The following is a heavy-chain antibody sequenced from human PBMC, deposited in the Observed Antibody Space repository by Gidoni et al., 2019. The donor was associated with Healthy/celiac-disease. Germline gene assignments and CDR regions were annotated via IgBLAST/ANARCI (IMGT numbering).Heavy chain of an antibody. CDR2: ISYDGSNK. CDR3: ARDGGYSYGWVDY. Sequence: QVQLVESGGGVVQPGRSLRLTCAASGFTFSSYAMHWVRQAPGKGLEWVAVISYDGSNKYYADSVKGRFTISRDNSKNTLYLQMNSLRAEDTAVYYCARDGGYSYGWVDYWGQGTLVTVSS. J-gene: IGHJ4*02. CDR1: GFTFSSYA. D-gene: IGHD5-18*01. V-gene: IGHV3-30-3*01.